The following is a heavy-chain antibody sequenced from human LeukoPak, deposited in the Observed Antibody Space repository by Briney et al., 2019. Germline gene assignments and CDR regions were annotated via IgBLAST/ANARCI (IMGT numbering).Heavy chain of an antibody. D-gene: IGHD5-18*01. CDR2: IYYSGST. CDR3: ASSVDTAMVPDYYYMDV. CDR1: GGSISSYY. V-gene: IGHV4-59*08. J-gene: IGHJ6*03. Sequence: SETLSLTCTVSGGSISSYYWSWIRQPPGKGLEWIGYIYYSGSTNYNPSLKSRVTISVDTPKNQFSLKLSSVTAADTAVYYCASSVDTAMVPDYYYMDVWGKGTTVTVSS.